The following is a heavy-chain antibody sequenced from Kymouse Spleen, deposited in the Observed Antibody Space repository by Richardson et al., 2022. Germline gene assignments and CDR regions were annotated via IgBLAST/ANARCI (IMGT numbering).Heavy chain of an antibody. V-gene: IGHV3-72*01. D-gene: IGHD1-7*01. Sequence: EVQLVESGGGLVQPGGSLRLSCAASGFTFSDHYMDWVRQAPGKGLEWVGRTRNKANSYTTEYAASVKGRFTISRDDSKNSLYLQMNSLKTEDTAVYYCARTGTFPFDYWGQGTLVTVSS. J-gene: IGHJ4*02. CDR2: TRNKANSYTT. CDR3: ARTGTFPFDY. CDR1: GFTFSDHY.